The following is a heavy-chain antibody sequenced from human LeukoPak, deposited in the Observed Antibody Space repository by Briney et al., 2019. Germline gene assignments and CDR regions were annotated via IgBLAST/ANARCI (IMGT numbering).Heavy chain of an antibody. J-gene: IGHJ4*02. Sequence: GGSLRLSCAASGFTFDDYAMPWVRQAPGKGLEWVSGISWNSGSIGYADSVKGRFTISRDNAKNSLYLQMNSLRAEDTALYYCAKTRGRRCSSTSCRPFDYWGQGTLVTVSS. CDR3: AKTRGRRCSSTSCRPFDY. CDR1: GFTFDDYA. CDR2: ISWNSGSI. V-gene: IGHV3-9*01. D-gene: IGHD2-2*01.